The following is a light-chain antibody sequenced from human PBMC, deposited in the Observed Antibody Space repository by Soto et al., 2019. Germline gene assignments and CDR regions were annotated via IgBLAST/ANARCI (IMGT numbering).Light chain of an antibody. J-gene: IGKJ2*01. CDR2: GAS. Sequence: EIVLTQSPGTLSLSPGERATLSCRASQSVSSSYLAWYQQKPGQAPRLLIYGASSRATGIPARCSGSGSGTDFTLTISRLEPADFAVYYCQQYGSSPMYTFGQGTKLEIK. CDR3: QQYGSSPMYT. CDR1: QSVSSSY. V-gene: IGKV3-20*01.